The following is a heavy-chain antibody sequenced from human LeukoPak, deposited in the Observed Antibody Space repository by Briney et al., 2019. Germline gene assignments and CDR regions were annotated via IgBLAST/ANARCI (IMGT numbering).Heavy chain of an antibody. V-gene: IGHV3-30*04. Sequence: GGSLRLSCAASGFTFSSYAMHRVRQAPGKGLEWVAVISYDGSNKYYADSVKGRFTISRDNSKNTLYLQMNSLRAEDTAVYYCARDQMSGGTWFDPWGQGTLVTVSS. J-gene: IGHJ5*02. D-gene: IGHD2-8*02. CDR3: ARDQMSGGTWFDP. CDR2: ISYDGSNK. CDR1: GFTFSSYA.